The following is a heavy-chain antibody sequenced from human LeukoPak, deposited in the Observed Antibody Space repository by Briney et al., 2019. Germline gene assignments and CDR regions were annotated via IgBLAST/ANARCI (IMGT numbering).Heavy chain of an antibody. D-gene: IGHD5-12*01. CDR1: GFTFSSYG. V-gene: IGHV3-30*18. J-gene: IGHJ4*02. Sequence: PGGSLRLSCAASGFTFSSYGMHWVRQAPGKGLEWVAIISNDGSNKYYADSVKGRFTISRGNSKNTLYLQMNSLRAEDTAVYYCAKDRPDSGYHWAFDYWSQGTLVTVSS. CDR3: AKDRPDSGYHWAFDY. CDR2: ISNDGSNK.